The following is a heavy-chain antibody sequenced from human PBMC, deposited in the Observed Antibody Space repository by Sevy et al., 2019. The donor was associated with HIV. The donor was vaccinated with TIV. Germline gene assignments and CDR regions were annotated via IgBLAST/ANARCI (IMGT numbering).Heavy chain of an antibody. V-gene: IGHV3-15*01. J-gene: IGHJ3*02. CDR3: TTDLIVVVAATTDAFDI. Sequence: GGSLRLSCAASGFTFSNAWMSWVRQAPGKGLEWVGHIKSKTDGGTTDYAAPVKGRFTISRDDSKNTLYLQMNSLKTEDTAVYYCTTDLIVVVAATTDAFDIWGQGTMVTVSS. D-gene: IGHD2-15*01. CDR2: IKSKTDGGTT. CDR1: GFTFSNAW.